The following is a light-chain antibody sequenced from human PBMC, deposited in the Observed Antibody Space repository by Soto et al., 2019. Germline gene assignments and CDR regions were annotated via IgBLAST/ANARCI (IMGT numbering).Light chain of an antibody. CDR2: GAS. CDR3: QQYGGSPPTT. V-gene: IGKV3-20*01. CDR1: QSVSSNY. J-gene: IGKJ5*01. Sequence: EIVLTQSPGILSLSPGERATLSCRASQSVSSNYLAWYQQKPAQAPRLLIYGASSRATGIPDRFSGSGSGTDFILTISRLEPEDFAMYYCQQYGGSPPTTFGQGTRLEIE.